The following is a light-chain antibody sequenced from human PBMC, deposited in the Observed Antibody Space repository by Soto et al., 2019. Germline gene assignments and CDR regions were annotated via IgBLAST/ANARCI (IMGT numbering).Light chain of an antibody. CDR1: SSDVGTYNY. J-gene: IGLJ1*01. CDR2: EVS. Sequence: QSVLTQPASVSGSPGQLITTSCTGTSSDVGTYNYVSWYQHHPGKAPKLIIYEVSNRPSGVSNRFSGSKSGSTASLTISGLQAEDEADYHCTSYTRDTALVFGTGTKVTVL. CDR3: TSYTRDTALV. V-gene: IGLV2-14*01.